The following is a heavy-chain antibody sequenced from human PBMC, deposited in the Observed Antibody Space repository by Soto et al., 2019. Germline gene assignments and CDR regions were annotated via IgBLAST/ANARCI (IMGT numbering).Heavy chain of an antibody. Sequence: GASVKVSCKASGYTFTGYYMHWVLQAPGQGLEWMGWINPNSGGTNYAQKFQGRVTMTRDTSISTAYMELSRLRSDDTAVYYCARVASGYSNYAPFGYWGQGTLVTVSS. D-gene: IGHD4-4*01. CDR1: GYTFTGYY. V-gene: IGHV1-2*02. CDR3: ARVASGYSNYAPFGY. J-gene: IGHJ4*02. CDR2: INPNSGGT.